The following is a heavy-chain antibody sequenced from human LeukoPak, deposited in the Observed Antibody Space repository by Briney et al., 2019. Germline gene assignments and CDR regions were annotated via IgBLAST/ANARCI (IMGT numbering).Heavy chain of an antibody. CDR1: GFTFSSYA. J-gene: IGHJ4*02. Sequence: PGGSLRLSCAASGFTFSSYAMSWVRQAPGKGLEWVSAISGSGGSTYYADSVKGRFTISRDNSKNTLYLQMNSLRAEDTAVYYCAKDPLDSSGYLHFDYWGQGTLVTVSS. CDR2: ISGSGGST. V-gene: IGHV3-23*01. D-gene: IGHD3-22*01. CDR3: AKDPLDSSGYLHFDY.